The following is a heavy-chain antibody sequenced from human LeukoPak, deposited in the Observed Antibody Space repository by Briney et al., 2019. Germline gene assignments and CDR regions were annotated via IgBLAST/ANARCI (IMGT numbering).Heavy chain of an antibody. J-gene: IGHJ6*04. CDR3: AELGITMIGGV. V-gene: IGHV3-7*01. Sequence: GGSLRLSCAASGFTFSSYWMSWVRQAPGKGLECVANIKPDGGEKNYVDSVKGRFTISRDNAKNSLSLQMNSLRAEDTAVYYCAELGITMIGGVWGKGTTVTISS. CDR2: IKPDGGEK. CDR1: GFTFSSYW. D-gene: IGHD3-10*02.